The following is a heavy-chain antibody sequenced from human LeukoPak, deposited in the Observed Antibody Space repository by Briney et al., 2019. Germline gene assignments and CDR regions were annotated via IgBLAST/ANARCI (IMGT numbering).Heavy chain of an antibody. CDR1: GYTFSTFY. D-gene: IGHD6-19*01. V-gene: IGHV1-46*01. Sequence: ASVKVSCKAPGYTFSTFYMHWVRQAPGQGLEWMGFINPSGGRTSYTQKFQDRVTVTRDTSTNTVYMELSGLRYEDTAVYYCARGCCEGSIEVAGHDYWGQGTLVFVSS. CDR3: ARGCCEGSIEVAGHDY. J-gene: IGHJ4*02. CDR2: INPSGGRT.